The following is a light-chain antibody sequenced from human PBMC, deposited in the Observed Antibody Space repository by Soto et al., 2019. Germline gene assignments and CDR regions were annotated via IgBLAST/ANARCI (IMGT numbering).Light chain of an antibody. CDR1: QSLLHVNGYNY. Sequence: DIVLTQSPLSLSVTPGEPASISCRSSQSLLHVNGYNYLDWYLQKPGQSPQLLISLGSNRASGVPDRFSGSGSGTDFTLEISRVEAEDVGVYYCMQALQIPWTFGQGTKVEI. J-gene: IGKJ1*01. V-gene: IGKV2-28*01. CDR2: LGS. CDR3: MQALQIPWT.